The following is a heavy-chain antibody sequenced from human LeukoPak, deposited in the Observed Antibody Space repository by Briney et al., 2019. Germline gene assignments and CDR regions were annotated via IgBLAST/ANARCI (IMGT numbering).Heavy chain of an antibody. J-gene: IGHJ4*02. CDR1: GYTFTGYY. V-gene: IGHV1-2*02. CDR3: ARDRGVGVLRYFDWPSGY. CDR2: INPNSGGT. D-gene: IGHD3-9*01. Sequence: ASVKVSCKASGYTFTGYYMHWVRQAPGQGLEWMGWINPNSGGTNYAQKFQGRVTMTRDTSISTAYMEPSRLRSDDTAVYYCARDRGVGVLRYFDWPSGYWGQGTLVTVSS.